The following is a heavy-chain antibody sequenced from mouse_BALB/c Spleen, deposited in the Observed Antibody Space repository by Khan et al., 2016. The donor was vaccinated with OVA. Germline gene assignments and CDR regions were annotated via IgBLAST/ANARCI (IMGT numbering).Heavy chain of an antibody. CDR1: GFTFSSFT. V-gene: IGHV5-9*03. Sequence: EVELVESGGGLVKPGGSLKLSCAASGFTFSSFTMSWVRQTPEKRLEWVASISSGGDNTYYPDSVKGRFPISRDNAKNNLYLQMSSLRSEDTALYYCARSNYGPFAYWGQGTLVTGSA. CDR3: ARSNYGPFAY. J-gene: IGHJ3*01. D-gene: IGHD1-1*02. CDR2: ISSGGDNT.